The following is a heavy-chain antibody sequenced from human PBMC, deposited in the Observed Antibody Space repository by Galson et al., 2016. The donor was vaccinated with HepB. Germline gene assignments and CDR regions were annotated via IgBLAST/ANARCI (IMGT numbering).Heavy chain of an antibody. J-gene: IGHJ3*01. CDR3: ARDPMRFAFDL. Sequence: SLRLSCAASGFMFSSYWMSWVRQPPGKGPEWVANINPDGSQTYYVDSVKGRFNISKDNAKNSLYLRMNSLRADDTTVYYCARDPMRFAFDLWGQGTMVTVFS. V-gene: IGHV3-7*01. CDR2: INPDGSQT. CDR1: GFMFSSYW.